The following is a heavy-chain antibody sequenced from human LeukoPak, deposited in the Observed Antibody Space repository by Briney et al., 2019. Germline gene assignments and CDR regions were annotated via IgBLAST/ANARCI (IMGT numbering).Heavy chain of an antibody. CDR1: GGSISSGGYY. CDR3: ARGIAIGYCSGGSCYPFDY. CDR2: IYYSGST. V-gene: IGHV4-31*03. J-gene: IGHJ4*02. D-gene: IGHD2-15*01. Sequence: SETLSLTCTVSGGSISSGGYYWSWIRQHPGKGLEWIGYIYYSGSTYYNPSLKSRVTISVDTSKNQFSLKLSFVTAADTAVYYCARGIAIGYCSGGSCYPFDYWGQGTLATVSS.